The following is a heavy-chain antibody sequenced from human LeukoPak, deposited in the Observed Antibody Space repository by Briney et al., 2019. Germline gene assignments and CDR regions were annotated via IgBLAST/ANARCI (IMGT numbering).Heavy chain of an antibody. CDR1: GYTFTGYY. J-gene: IGHJ5*02. Sequence: ASVKVSCKASGYTFTGYYMHWVRQAPGQGLEWMGWINPNSGGTNYAQKFQGWVTMTRDTSISTAYMELSSLRSEDTAVYYCARGGSSGYYRRFDWFDPWGQGTLVTVSS. V-gene: IGHV1-2*04. CDR3: ARGGSSGYYRRFDWFDP. D-gene: IGHD3-22*01. CDR2: INPNSGGT.